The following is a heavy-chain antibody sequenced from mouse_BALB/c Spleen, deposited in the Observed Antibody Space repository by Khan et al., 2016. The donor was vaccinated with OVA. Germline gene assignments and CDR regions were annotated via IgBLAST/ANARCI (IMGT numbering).Heavy chain of an antibody. CDR2: IRLKSDDYVT. J-gene: IGHJ2*01. CDR1: GFTFSNYW. CDR3: WLLL. Sequence: EVKLEASGGGLVQPGGSMKLSCGVSGFTFSNYWMNWVRQSPEKGHVWVAEIRLKSDDYVTHYAESVKGRFTISRDDSKRSVHLKMDYLRAKDTGIYYCWLLLWGQGTTLTVSS. D-gene: IGHD2-3*01. V-gene: IGHV6-6*02.